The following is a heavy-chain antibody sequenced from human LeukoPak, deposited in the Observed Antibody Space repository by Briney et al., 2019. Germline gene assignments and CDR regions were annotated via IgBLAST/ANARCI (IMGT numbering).Heavy chain of an antibody. CDR3: ARDADTAIATSIYGMDV. Sequence: SETLSLTCTVSSGSISSGSNYWSRIRQPAGKGLEWIGRIYTSGSTNYNPSLKSRVTISVDTSENQFSLKLSSVTAADTAVYYCARDADTAIATSIYGMDVWGQGTTITVSS. CDR1: SGSISSGSNY. D-gene: IGHD5-18*01. CDR2: IYTSGST. V-gene: IGHV4-61*02. J-gene: IGHJ6*02.